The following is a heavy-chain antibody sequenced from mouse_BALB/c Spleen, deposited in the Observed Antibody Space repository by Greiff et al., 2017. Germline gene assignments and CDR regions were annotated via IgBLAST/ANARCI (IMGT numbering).Heavy chain of an antibody. CDR3: ASLYGYDGFAY. D-gene: IGHD2-2*01. CDR1: GFTFSSYG. CDR2: ISSGGSYT. Sequence: EVKLVESGGDLVKPGGSLKLSCAASGFTFSSYGMSWVRQTPDKRLEWVATISSGGSYTYYPDSVKGRFTISRDNAKNTLYLQMSSLKSEDTAMYYCASLYGYDGFAYWGQGTLVTVSA. V-gene: IGHV5-6*01. J-gene: IGHJ3*01.